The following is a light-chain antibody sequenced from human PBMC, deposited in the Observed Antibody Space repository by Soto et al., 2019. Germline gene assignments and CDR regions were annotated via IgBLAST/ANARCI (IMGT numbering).Light chain of an antibody. J-gene: IGLJ2*01. V-gene: IGLV2-14*01. CDR1: SSDVGGYNY. Sequence: QSALTQPASVSGSPGQSITISCTGTSSDVGGYNYVSWYQQHPGKAPKLMIYDVSNRPSGVSNRFSGSKSGNTASLTISGLQAEDEADYYCSSYISSSPLVGFGGGTKLTVL. CDR3: SSYISSSPLVG. CDR2: DVS.